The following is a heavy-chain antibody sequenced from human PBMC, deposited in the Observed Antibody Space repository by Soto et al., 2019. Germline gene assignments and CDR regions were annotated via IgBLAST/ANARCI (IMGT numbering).Heavy chain of an antibody. Sequence: PSETLSLTCTVSGGSISSSSYYWGWIRQPPGKGLEWIGSIYYSGSTYYNPSLKSRVTISVDTSKNQFSLKLSSVTAADTAVYYCARGGTIAARPYYYYYMDVWGKGTTVTVSS. CDR3: ARGGTIAARPYYYYYMDV. V-gene: IGHV4-39*01. CDR2: IYYSGST. CDR1: GGSISSSSYY. D-gene: IGHD6-6*01. J-gene: IGHJ6*03.